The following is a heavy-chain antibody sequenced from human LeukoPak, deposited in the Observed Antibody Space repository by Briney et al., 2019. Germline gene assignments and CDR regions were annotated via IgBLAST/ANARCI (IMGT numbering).Heavy chain of an antibody. CDR3: ARARGLFDFGAFDI. CDR1: GFTFSSYA. D-gene: IGHD3-3*01. V-gene: IGHV3-30*04. J-gene: IGHJ3*02. Sequence: GRSLRLSCAASGFTFSSYAMHWVRQAPGKGVEWVAVISYDGSNKYYADSVKGRFTISRDNSKNTLYLQMNSLRAEDTAVYYCARARGLFDFGAFDIWGQGTMVTVSS. CDR2: ISYDGSNK.